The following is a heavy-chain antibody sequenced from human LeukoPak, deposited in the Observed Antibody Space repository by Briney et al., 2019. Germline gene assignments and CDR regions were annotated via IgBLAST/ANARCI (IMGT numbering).Heavy chain of an antibody. V-gene: IGHV1-2*02. CDR3: ARWRNYGGSFDY. D-gene: IGHD3-16*01. J-gene: IGHJ4*02. CDR2: INPNSGGT. Sequence: GASVKVSCKASGYTFTGYYMHWVRQAPGQGLEWMGWINPNSGGTNYAQKFQGRVTMTRDTSISTAYMELSRLRSEDTAVYYCARWRNYGGSFDYWGQGTLVTVSS. CDR1: GYTFTGYY.